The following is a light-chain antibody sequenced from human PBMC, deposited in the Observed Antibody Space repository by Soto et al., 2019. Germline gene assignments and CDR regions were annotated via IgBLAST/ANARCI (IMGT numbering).Light chain of an antibody. CDR1: QSVSSD. J-gene: IGKJ2*01. V-gene: IGKV3-15*01. CDR2: GAS. Sequence: VMTQSPAPLSVYPGERATLSCRASQSVSSDLAWYLQKPGQAPSLLLHGASTRATGMQARFSGSGSGTEFTPTISSLQSEDVADYYCQHYNNCPHTLGRGTKVEIK. CDR3: QHYNNCPHT.